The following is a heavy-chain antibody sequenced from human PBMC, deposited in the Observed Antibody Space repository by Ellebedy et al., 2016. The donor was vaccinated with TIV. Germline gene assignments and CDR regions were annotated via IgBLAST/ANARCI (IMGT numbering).Heavy chain of an antibody. J-gene: IGHJ4*02. V-gene: IGHV4-34*01. Sequence: SETLSLXCAVYGGSFSGYYWSWIRQYPGKGLEWIGEINQSGSANYNPSLKSRVTISVDTSKNQFSLRLSSLTAADTAVYYCARRSSVTPDTGIGYWGQGTRVTVSS. CDR2: INQSGSA. D-gene: IGHD2-8*02. CDR3: ARRSSVTPDTGIGY. CDR1: GGSFSGYY.